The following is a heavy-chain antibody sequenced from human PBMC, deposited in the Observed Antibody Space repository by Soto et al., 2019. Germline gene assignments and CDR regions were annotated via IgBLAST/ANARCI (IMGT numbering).Heavy chain of an antibody. Sequence: ASVKVSCKVSGATLTGLSMHWVRQAPGKGLEWMGGFDPEDGETIYAQKFLGRVTMTEDTSTDTAYMERSSLRSEATAVYYCARDIASYAYGEGSGGQGIQVTVSS. V-gene: IGHV1-24*01. CDR2: FDPEDGET. J-gene: IGHJ4*02. D-gene: IGHD2-21*01. CDR3: ARDIASYAYGEGS. CDR1: GATLTGLS.